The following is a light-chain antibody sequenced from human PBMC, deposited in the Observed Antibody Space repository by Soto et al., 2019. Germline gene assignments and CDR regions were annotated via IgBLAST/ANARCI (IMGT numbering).Light chain of an antibody. CDR3: LQDYNYPLT. V-gene: IGKV1-6*01. CDR2: AAS. J-gene: IGKJ4*01. CDR1: QSISSY. Sequence: IQLTQSPASLSASLGDTVTITCRASQSISSYLNWYQQKPGKAPKLLIYAASSLQSGVPSRFSGSGSGTDFTLTISSLQPEDFATYYCLQDYNYPLTFGGGTKVDIK.